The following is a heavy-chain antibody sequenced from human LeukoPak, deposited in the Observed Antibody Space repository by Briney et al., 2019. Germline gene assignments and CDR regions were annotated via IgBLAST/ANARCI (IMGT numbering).Heavy chain of an antibody. J-gene: IGHJ4*02. D-gene: IGHD6-19*01. CDR2: IYHSGST. CDR3: ARDEGIAVAGTGDYFDY. Sequence: PSETLSLTCTVSGYSISSGYYWGWIRQPPGKGLEWIGSIYHSGSTYYNPSLKSQVTISVDTSKNQFSLKLSSVTAADTAVYYCARDEGIAVAGTGDYFDYWGQGTLVTVSS. V-gene: IGHV4-38-2*02. CDR1: GYSISSGYY.